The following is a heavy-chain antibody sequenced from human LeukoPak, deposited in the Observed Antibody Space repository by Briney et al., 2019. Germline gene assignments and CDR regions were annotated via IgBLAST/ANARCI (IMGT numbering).Heavy chain of an antibody. Sequence: SETLSLTCAVYGGTFTDSYWTWIRQSPGKGLEWIGEINHSGTTNYNPSLKSRVTISLDTSKIQFSLSLTSVTAADTALYFCARGRGHLYLWPFEQWGQGTLVTVSS. CDR3: ARGRGHLYLWPFEQ. V-gene: IGHV4-34*01. CDR2: INHSGTT. J-gene: IGHJ4*02. CDR1: GGTFTDSY. D-gene: IGHD3-16*01.